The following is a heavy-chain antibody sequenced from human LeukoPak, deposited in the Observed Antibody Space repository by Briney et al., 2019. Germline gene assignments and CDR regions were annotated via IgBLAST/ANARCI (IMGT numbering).Heavy chain of an antibody. D-gene: IGHD3-22*01. CDR3: AKAPVSYYYNDSSGHPPYYFDY. CDR2: ISGSGGST. Sequence: GGSLRLSCAASGFTVSSNYMSWVRQAPGKGLEWVSAISGSGGSTYYADSVKGRITISRDNSKNTLYLQMNSLRAEDTAVYYCAKAPVSYYYNDSSGHPPYYFDYWGQWTLVTVSS. V-gene: IGHV3-23*01. CDR1: GFTVSSNY. J-gene: IGHJ4*02.